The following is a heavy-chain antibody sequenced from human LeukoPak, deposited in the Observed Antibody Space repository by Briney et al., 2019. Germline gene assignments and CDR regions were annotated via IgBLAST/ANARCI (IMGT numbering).Heavy chain of an antibody. CDR1: GFTFSSYG. CDR2: ISSSSSTI. V-gene: IGHV3-48*01. CDR3: ARGRLGIAVADAHLNY. D-gene: IGHD6-19*01. Sequence: GGSLRLSCAASGFTFSSYGMHWVRQAPGKGLEWVSYISSSSSTIYYADSVKGRFTISRDNAKNSLYLQMNSLRAEDTAVYYCARGRLGIAVADAHLNYWGQGTLVTVSS. J-gene: IGHJ4*02.